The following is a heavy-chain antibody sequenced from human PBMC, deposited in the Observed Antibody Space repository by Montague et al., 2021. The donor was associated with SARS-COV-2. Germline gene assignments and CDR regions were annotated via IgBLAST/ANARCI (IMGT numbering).Heavy chain of an antibody. CDR3: ARGTRVVGITPGFRW. V-gene: IGHV4-34*01. CDR2: IDHTGDT. D-gene: IGHD3-22*01. CDR1: GGSLHIFS. Sequence: SETLSLTCAVSGGSLHIFSWGWIRQSPGKGLEWIGEIDHTGDTKYNPSLKSRVTISVDKSKNQFSLNVTSMTAADTAMYYCARGTRVVGITPGFRWWGQGTQVAVSS. J-gene: IGHJ4*02.